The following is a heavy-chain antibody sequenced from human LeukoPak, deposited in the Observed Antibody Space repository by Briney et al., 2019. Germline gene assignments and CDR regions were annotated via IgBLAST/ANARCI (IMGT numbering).Heavy chain of an antibody. CDR3: AIASGYAQPRFDP. Sequence: SETLSLTCTVSGGSISSYYWSWIRQPPGKGLEWIGYIYYSGSTNYNPSLKSRVTISVDTSKNQFSLKLSSVTAADTAVYYCAIASGYAQPRFDPWGQGTLVTVSS. CDR2: IYYSGST. J-gene: IGHJ5*02. V-gene: IGHV4-59*01. CDR1: GGSISSYY. D-gene: IGHD5-12*01.